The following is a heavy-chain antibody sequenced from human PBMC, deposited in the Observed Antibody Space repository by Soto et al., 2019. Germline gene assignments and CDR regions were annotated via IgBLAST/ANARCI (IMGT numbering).Heavy chain of an antibody. CDR1: GASFNSGDYY. CDR3: ARAPGMDV. J-gene: IGHJ6*02. V-gene: IGHV4-30-4*01. CDR2: IYYSGST. Sequence: QVQLQESGPGLVKPSQTLSLTCTVSGASFNSGDYYWSWIRQPPGKGLEWIGYIYYSGSTYYNPSLKSRVTISLDTSKDQFSLRLSSVTAAETAVYYCARAPGMDVWGQGTTVTVSS.